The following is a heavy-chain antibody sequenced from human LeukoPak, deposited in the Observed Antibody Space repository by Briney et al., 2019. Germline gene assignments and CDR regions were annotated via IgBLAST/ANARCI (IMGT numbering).Heavy chain of an antibody. J-gene: IGHJ4*02. CDR2: IRYDETNK. D-gene: IGHD3-10*01. CDR1: GFTFSSYG. Sequence: TGGSLRLSCAASGFTFSSYGMHWVRQAPGKGLEWVAFIRYDETNKYYADSVKGRFTISRDNSKKTLYLQMNSLRAEDTAVYYCAKGFQINMVAVDWGQGILVTVSS. CDR3: AKGFQINMVAVD. V-gene: IGHV3-30*02.